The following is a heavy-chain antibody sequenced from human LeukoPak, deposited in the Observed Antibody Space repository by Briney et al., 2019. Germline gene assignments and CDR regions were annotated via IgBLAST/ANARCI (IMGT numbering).Heavy chain of an antibody. CDR1: GFTFSNYW. J-gene: IGHJ4*02. D-gene: IGHD6-13*01. V-gene: IGHV3-21*01. Sequence: PGGSLRLSCAASGFTFSNYWMSWVRQAPGKGLEWVSSISSSSSYIYYADSVKGRFTISRDNAKNSLYLQMNSLRAEDTAVYYCARDSPYSSSPEGYWGQGTLVTVSS. CDR3: ARDSPYSSSPEGY. CDR2: ISSSSSYI.